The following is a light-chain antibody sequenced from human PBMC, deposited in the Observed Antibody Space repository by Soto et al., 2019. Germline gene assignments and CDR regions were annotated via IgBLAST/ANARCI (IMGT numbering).Light chain of an antibody. Sequence: QSVLTQPASVSGSPGQSIAISRTGTRSDVGAYNYVFWYQQHPGKAPKLMISEVTNRPSGVSDRFSGSKSGNTASLTISGLQAEDEADYYCSSFTSRFTFVFGTGTKVTVL. CDR1: RSDVGAYNY. CDR3: SSFTSRFTFV. V-gene: IGLV2-14*01. J-gene: IGLJ1*01. CDR2: EVT.